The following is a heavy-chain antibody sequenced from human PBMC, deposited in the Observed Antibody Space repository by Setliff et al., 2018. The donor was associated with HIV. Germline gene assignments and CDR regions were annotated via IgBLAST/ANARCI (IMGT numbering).Heavy chain of an antibody. V-gene: IGHV3-74*01. D-gene: IGHD6-25*01. CDR2: INNDGSST. J-gene: IGHJ3*02. CDR1: GFTFSNFA. CDR3: VGPFGYNGFYI. Sequence: HPGGSLRLSCAASGFTFSNFAMSWVRQAPGKGLEWVSRINNDGSSTTYADSVKGRFTISKDIAKNTLNLQMNSLRAEDTAIYYCVGPFGYNGFYIWGQGTMVTVSS.